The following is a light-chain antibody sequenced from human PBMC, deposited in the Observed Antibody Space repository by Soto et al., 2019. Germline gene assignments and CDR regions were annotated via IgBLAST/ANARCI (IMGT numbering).Light chain of an antibody. CDR2: EVS. J-gene: IGLJ1*01. CDR3: ISYTGSSTSYV. V-gene: IGLV2-14*01. Sequence: LTQPASVSGSPGQSITISCSGTSSDVGSYDHVAWYQQFPGKTPKLMIYEVSNRPSGVSSRFSGSKSGNTASLAISGLQAEDEADYYCISYTGSSTSYVFGSGTKDTVL. CDR1: SSDVGSYDH.